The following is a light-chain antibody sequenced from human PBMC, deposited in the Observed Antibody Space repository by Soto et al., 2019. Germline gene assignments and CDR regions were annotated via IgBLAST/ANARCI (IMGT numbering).Light chain of an antibody. CDR1: SSDIGAYDF. CDR2: DVS. V-gene: IGLV2-14*01. Sequence: QSVLTQPASVSGSPGQSIAISCTGTSSDIGAYDFVSWYQPHPGEAPKFNIYDVSHRPSGVSDRFSGSKSGKTASLTISGLQAEDEAYYYCCFYTKIRALVFGGGTKLTVL. CDR3: CFYTKIRALV. J-gene: IGLJ2*01.